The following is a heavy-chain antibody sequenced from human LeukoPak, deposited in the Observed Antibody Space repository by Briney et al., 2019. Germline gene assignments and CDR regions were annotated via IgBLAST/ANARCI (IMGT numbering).Heavy chain of an antibody. CDR2: INHSGST. J-gene: IGHJ5*02. CDR1: GGSFSGYY. CDR3: ARRWVTADSSGWYWFDP. D-gene: IGHD6-19*01. Sequence: SETLSLTCAVYGGSFSGYYWSWLRQPPGKGLEWIGEINHSGSTNYNPSLKSRVTISVDTSKKQFSLKLSSVTAADTAVYYCARRWVTADSSGWYWFDPWGQGTLVTVSS. V-gene: IGHV4-34*01.